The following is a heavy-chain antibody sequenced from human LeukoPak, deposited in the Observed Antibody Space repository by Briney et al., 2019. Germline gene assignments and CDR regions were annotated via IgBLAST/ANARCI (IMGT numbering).Heavy chain of an antibody. D-gene: IGHD5-18*01. Sequence: GGSLRLSCAASGFTFSSYAMSWVRQAPGKGLEWVSAISGSGGSTYYADSVKGRFTISRDNAKKSLYLQMNSLRAEDTAVYYCAREYTALGFDYWGQGTLVTVSS. CDR1: GFTFSSYA. J-gene: IGHJ4*02. CDR3: AREYTALGFDY. V-gene: IGHV3-23*01. CDR2: ISGSGGST.